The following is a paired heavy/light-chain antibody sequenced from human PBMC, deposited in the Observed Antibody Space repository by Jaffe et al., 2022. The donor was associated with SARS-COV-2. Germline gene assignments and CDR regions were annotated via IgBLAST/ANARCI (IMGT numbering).Light chain of an antibody. CDR1: SSNIGNNH. J-gene: IGLJ2*01. CDR2: KNN. CDR3: ASWDDGPDASVR. Sequence: QSVLTQPPSASGTPGQRVTISCSGGSSNIGNNHVNWYQQLPGTSPRLVIFKNNQRPSGVPDRFSGSKSGASASLAISGLQSEDEALYFCASWDDGPDASVRFGGGTQLTVL. V-gene: IGLV1-44*01.
Heavy chain of an antibody. CDR1: AFTLSGQN. CDR2: ISGGDDRV. Sequence: QLVESGGGLVQPGGSLRLSCEASAFTLSGQNINWVRQAPGKGLEWVSFISGGDDRVYYADSVKGRFTISRDDAKNSLYLQMNSLRAEDTAVYYCASLIQITSQWDVWGKGTTVIVSS. CDR3: ASLIQITSQWDV. D-gene: IGHD3-16*01. V-gene: IGHV3-48*01. J-gene: IGHJ6*04.